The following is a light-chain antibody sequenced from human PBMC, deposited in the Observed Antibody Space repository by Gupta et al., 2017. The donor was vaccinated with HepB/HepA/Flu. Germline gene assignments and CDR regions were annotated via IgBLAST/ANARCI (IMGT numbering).Light chain of an antibody. V-gene: IGLV4-69*01. Sequence: QLVLTHSPSASASLGASVTLTCTLSSGHSSYAIAWHQQQPEKGPRYLMKLNSDGSHSKGDGIPDRFSGSSSGAERYLTISSLQSEDEDDYDCQTWGTGIWVFGGGTKLTVL. CDR3: QTWGTGIWV. J-gene: IGLJ2*01. CDR2: LNSDGSH. CDR1: SGHSSYA.